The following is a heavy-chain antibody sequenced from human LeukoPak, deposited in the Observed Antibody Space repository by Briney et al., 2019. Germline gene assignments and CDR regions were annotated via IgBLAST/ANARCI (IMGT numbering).Heavy chain of an antibody. CDR2: VNPNIGTT. CDR3: ARGPRSDFWSGYYHYYYYYYMDV. J-gene: IGHJ6*03. D-gene: IGHD3-3*01. Sequence: ASVKGSCKASGYTFASYDINWVRQATGQGLEWMGWVNPNIGTTVYAQKFQGRVTMTRNTSISTAYMELSSLRSEDTAVYYCARGPRSDFWSGYYHYYYYYYMDVWGKGTTVTVSS. CDR1: GYTFASYD. V-gene: IGHV1-8*01.